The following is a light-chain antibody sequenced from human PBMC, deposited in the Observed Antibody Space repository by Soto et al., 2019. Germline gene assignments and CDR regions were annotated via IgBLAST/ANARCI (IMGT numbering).Light chain of an antibody. J-gene: IGKJ1*01. CDR3: QQHNSSPWT. CDR1: QSIGDW. Sequence: DLQMTQSPSTLSTSVGDRVTITCRASQSIGDWLAWFQQKPGKAPKLLIYDVSTLESGVPSRFSGSGSGTEFTLTISSLQPDDFATYYCQQHNSSPWTFGQGTKVEIK. V-gene: IGKV1-5*01. CDR2: DVS.